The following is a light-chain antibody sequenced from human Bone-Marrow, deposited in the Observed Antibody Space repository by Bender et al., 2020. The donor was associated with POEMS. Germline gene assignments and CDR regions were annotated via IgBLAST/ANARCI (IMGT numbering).Light chain of an antibody. CDR2: QDT. Sequence: SYEMTQPTSVSVSPGQTASISCSGAQVGAKYVCWYQQKPGQSPVLVIYQDTKRPSGIPVRFYGSNSGNTATLTISGTQAMDEADYYCQAWDSNGIVFGGGTKLTVL. CDR1: QVGAKY. CDR3: QAWDSNGIV. V-gene: IGLV3-1*01. J-gene: IGLJ2*01.